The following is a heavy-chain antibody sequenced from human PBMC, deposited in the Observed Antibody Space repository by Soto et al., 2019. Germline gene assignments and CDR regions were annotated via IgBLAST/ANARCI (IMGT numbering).Heavy chain of an antibody. V-gene: IGHV1-18*01. Sequence: QVQLVQSGAEVKKPGASVKVSCKASGYTFTSYGFSWVRQAPGQGLEWVGWISAYNGNTNYAQKLQGRVTMTTDTSTGTAYMELRSLRSDDTAVYYCARGTRGYTFPGPADYWGQGTLVTVSS. J-gene: IGHJ4*02. CDR1: GYTFTSYG. CDR3: ARGTRGYTFPGPADY. D-gene: IGHD5-12*01. CDR2: ISAYNGNT.